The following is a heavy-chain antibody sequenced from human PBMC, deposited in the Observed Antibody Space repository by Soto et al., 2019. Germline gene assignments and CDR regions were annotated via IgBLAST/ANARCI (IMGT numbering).Heavy chain of an antibody. CDR2: IYYSGST. D-gene: IGHD6-13*01. J-gene: IGHJ6*02. CDR1: GGSISSSSYY. V-gene: IGHV4-39*01. Sequence: SETLSLTCTVSGGSISSSSYYWGWIRQPPGKGLEWIGSIYYSGSTYYNPSLKSRVTISVDTSKNQFSLKLSSVTAADTAVYYCARQDSSSWYYYYYGMDVWGQGTTVT. CDR3: ARQDSSSWYYYYYGMDV.